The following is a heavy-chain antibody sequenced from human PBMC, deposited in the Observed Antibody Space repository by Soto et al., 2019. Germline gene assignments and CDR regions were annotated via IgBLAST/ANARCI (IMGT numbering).Heavy chain of an antibody. CDR2: IYYSGST. Sequence: QVQLQESGPGLVKPSQTLSLTCTVSGGSISSGGYYWSWIRQHPGKGLEGIGYIYYSGSTYYNPSLKSRVTISVDTSKNQFSLKLSSVTAADTAVYYCARQRGYYDILRGDAFDIWGQGTMVTVSS. CDR1: GGSISSGGYY. J-gene: IGHJ3*02. D-gene: IGHD3-9*01. V-gene: IGHV4-31*03. CDR3: ARQRGYYDILRGDAFDI.